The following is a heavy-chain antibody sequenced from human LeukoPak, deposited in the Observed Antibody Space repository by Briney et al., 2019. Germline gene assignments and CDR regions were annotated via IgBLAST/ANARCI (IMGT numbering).Heavy chain of an antibody. CDR3: ARGDGGYCTNGVCSTFDY. J-gene: IGHJ4*02. V-gene: IGHV3-21*01. D-gene: IGHD2-8*01. CDR1: GLTFSSYS. Sequence: GGSLRLSCAASGLTFSSYSMNWVRQAPGKGLEWVSSISSSSSYTYHADSVKGRFTISRDNAKSSLYLQMSSLRAEDTAVYYCARGDGGYCTNGVCSTFDYWGQGTLVTVSS. CDR2: ISSSSSYT.